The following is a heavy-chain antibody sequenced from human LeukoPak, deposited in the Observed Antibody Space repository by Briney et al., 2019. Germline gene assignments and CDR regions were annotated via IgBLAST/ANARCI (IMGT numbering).Heavy chain of an antibody. CDR3: VRDSDYQRNSGGLYAHYDALDI. D-gene: IGHD2-21*01. CDR2: IKADGSVK. J-gene: IGHJ3*02. CDR1: EFTFSTFW. Sequence: GRSLRLSCAASEFTFSTFWMSWVRQAPGKGLEWVANIKADGSVKHYVDSVEGRFSISRDNARSSLYLQMNSLRAEATAVYYCVRDSDYQRNSGGLYAHYDALDIWGHGTMVTVSS. V-gene: IGHV3-7*01.